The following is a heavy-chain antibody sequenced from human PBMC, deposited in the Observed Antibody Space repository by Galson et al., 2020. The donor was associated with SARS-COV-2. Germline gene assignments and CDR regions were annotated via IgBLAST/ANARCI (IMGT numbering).Heavy chain of an antibody. CDR3: VRGGTTWENSFDY. Sequence: YSYKWIRQAPGKGLEWLSHITSSSSAVHYADSVEGRFTISRDNAKNSLYLQMNSMREEDTAVYYCVRGGTTWENSFDYWGQGTLVTVSS. CDR2: ITSSSSAV. V-gene: IGHV3-48*02. J-gene: IGHJ4*02. D-gene: IGHD1-7*01. CDR1: YS.